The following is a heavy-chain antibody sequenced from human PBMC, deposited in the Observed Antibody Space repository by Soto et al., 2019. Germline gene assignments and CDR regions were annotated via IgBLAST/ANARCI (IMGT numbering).Heavy chain of an antibody. D-gene: IGHD3-22*01. J-gene: IGHJ2*01. V-gene: IGHV3-33*01. CDR3: ARDSPDSSGYYLNWYFDL. CDR1: GFTFSSYG. CDR2: IWYDGSNK. Sequence: QVQLVESGGGVVQPGRSLRLSCAASGFTFSSYGMHWVRQAPGKGLEWVAVIWYDGSNKYYADSVKGRFTISRDNSKNTLYLQMNSLRAEDTAVYYCARDSPDSSGYYLNWYFDLWGRGPLVTVSS.